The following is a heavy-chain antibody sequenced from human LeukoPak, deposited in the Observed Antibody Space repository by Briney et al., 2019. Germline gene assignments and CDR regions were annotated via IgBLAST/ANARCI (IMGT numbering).Heavy chain of an antibody. V-gene: IGHV4-4*07. Sequence: SSGTLSLTCSVSGDSISGYYWSWIRQPAGKGLDWIGRIHTSGRTNYNPSLKSRVTMSVATSKNQFSLKVNSVTAADTAVYYCARAGRSSRNWFDSWGQGTLVTVSS. CDR3: ARAGRSSRNWFDS. CDR1: GDSISGYY. D-gene: IGHD6-13*01. J-gene: IGHJ5*01. CDR2: IHTSGRT.